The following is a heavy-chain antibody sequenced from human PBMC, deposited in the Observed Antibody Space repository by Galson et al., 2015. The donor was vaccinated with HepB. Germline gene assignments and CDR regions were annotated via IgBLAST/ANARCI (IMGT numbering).Heavy chain of an antibody. CDR2: IYWDDDK. CDR3: AHSRPTRIQLYWFQH. Sequence: PALVKPTQTLTLTCTFSGFSLSTSGVGVGWIRQPPGKALEWLALIYWDDDKRYSPSLKSRLTITKDTSKNQVVLTMTNMDPVDTATYYCAHSRPTRIQLYWFQHWGQGTLVTVSS. J-gene: IGHJ1*01. D-gene: IGHD5-18*01. CDR1: GFSLSTSGVG. V-gene: IGHV2-5*02.